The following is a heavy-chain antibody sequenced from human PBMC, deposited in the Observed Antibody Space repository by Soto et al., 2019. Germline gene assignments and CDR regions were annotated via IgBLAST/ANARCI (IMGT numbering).Heavy chain of an antibody. CDR2: IWYDGSNK. V-gene: IGHV3-33*01. J-gene: IGHJ4*02. D-gene: IGHD6-13*01. CDR3: ATGFSIAADRDY. Sequence: QVQLVGPGGGLFQPGRSRRLSCAAPGFTFRTYGMHWARQAPGKGLEWVAVIWYDGSNKYYADSVKGRFTISRDNSKNTLYLQMNSLRAEDTAVYYCATGFSIAADRDYWGQGTLVTVSS. CDR1: GFTFRTYG.